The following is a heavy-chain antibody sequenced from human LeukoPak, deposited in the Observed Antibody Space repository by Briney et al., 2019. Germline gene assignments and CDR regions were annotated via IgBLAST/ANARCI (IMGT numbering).Heavy chain of an antibody. D-gene: IGHD1-1*01. V-gene: IGHV3-21*01. CDR3: ARGGTDEHNWFDP. J-gene: IGHJ5*02. CDR1: GFTFSSYS. CDR2: ISGSSSYI. Sequence: PGGSLRLSCAASGFTFSSYSMNWVRQAPGKGLEWVSSISGSSSYIYYADSVKGRFTISRDNAKNSLYLQMNSLRAEDTAVYYCARGGTDEHNWFDPWGQGTLVTVSS.